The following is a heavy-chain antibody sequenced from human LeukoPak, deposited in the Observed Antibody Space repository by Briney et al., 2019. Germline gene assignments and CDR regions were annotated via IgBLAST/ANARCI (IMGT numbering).Heavy chain of an antibody. J-gene: IGHJ3*02. CDR1: GGSISSGDYY. V-gene: IGHV4-30-4*08. D-gene: IGHD4-11*01. Sequence: SETLSLTCTVSGGSISSGDYYWSWIRQPPGKGLEWIGYIYYSGSAYYNPSLKSRVTISVDTSKNQFSLKLSSVIAADTAVYYCARDRGYSNYVSGIWGQGTMDTVSS. CDR2: IYYSGSA. CDR3: ARDRGYSNYVSGI.